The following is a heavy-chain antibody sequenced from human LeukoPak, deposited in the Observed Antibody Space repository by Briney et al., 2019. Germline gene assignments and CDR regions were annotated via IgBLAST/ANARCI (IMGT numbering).Heavy chain of an antibody. D-gene: IGHD4-23*01. J-gene: IGHJ5*02. CDR3: ARDRGVGMTTVVTNWFDP. Sequence: GGSLRLSCAASGFTFSSYGMHWVRQAPGKGLEWVAVIWYDGSSKYYADSVKGRFTISRDNSKNTLYLQMNSLRAEDTAVYYCARDRGVGMTTVVTNWFDPWGQGTLVTVSS. CDR2: IWYDGSSK. CDR1: GFTFSSYG. V-gene: IGHV3-33*01.